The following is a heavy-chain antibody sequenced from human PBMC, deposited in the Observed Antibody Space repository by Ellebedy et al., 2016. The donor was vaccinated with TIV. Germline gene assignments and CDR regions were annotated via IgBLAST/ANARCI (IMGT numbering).Heavy chain of an antibody. D-gene: IGHD4-23*01. J-gene: IGHJ4*02. V-gene: IGHV4-59*12. CDR1: GGSISSYD. CDR3: ARVRFYGGNPVLDY. CDR2: IYYSGST. Sequence: MPSETLSLTCTVSGGSISSYDWTWIRQPQGKGLDWIGYIYYSGSTNYNPSLKSRVTISVDTSKNHFSLKLSSVTAADTAVYYCARVRFYGGNPVLDYWGQGTLVTVSS.